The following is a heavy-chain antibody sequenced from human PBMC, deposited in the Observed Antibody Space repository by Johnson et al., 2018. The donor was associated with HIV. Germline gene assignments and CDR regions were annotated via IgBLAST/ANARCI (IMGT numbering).Heavy chain of an antibody. J-gene: IGHJ3*02. D-gene: IGHD6-13*01. CDR1: GFTFSSYG. V-gene: IGHV3-33*06. CDR3: AKCIWGSSLIDAFDI. CDR2: MWYDGSKK. Sequence: QVQLVESGGGLVKPGGSLRLSCAASGFTFSSYGMHWVRQAPGKGLEWVAGMWYDGSKKDYADSVKGRFTISRDNSKNTLHLQMNSLRAEDTAVYYCAKCIWGSSLIDAFDIWGQGTMVTVSS.